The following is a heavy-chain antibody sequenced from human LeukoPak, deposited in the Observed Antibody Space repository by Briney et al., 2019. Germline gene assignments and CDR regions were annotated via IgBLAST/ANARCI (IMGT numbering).Heavy chain of an antibody. Sequence: GGSLRLSCAASGFTFSDYYMSWIRQAPGKGLEWVSYISSSGSTIYYADSVKGRFTISRDNAKNSLYLQMNSLRAEDTAVYYCASNVDTATRAYWGQGTLVTVSS. V-gene: IGHV3-11*04. CDR3: ASNVDTATRAY. J-gene: IGHJ4*02. CDR1: GFTFSDYY. D-gene: IGHD5-18*01. CDR2: ISSSGSTI.